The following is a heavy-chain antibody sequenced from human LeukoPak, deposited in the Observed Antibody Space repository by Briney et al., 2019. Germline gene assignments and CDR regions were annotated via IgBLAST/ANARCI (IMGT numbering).Heavy chain of an antibody. J-gene: IGHJ4*02. CDR1: GGSISSSSYY. CDR2: IYYSGST. Sequence: SETLSLTCTVSGGSISSSSYYWGWIRQPPGKGLEWIGSIYYSGSTYYNPSLKGRVTISVDTSKNQFSLKLSSVTAADTAVYYCARQVGYGGNLFDHWGQGTLVTVSS. CDR3: ARQVGYGGNLFDH. V-gene: IGHV4-39*01. D-gene: IGHD4-17*01.